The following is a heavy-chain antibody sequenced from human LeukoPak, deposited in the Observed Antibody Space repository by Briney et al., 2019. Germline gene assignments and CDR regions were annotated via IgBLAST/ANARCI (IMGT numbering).Heavy chain of an antibody. CDR1: GFTFSRHH. D-gene: IGHD2-21*01. CDR3: ATIPTGGLVRAGVIDV. J-gene: IGHJ6*02. V-gene: IGHV3-21*01. CDR2: ISATSTFI. Sequence: GGSLRLSCSASGFTFSRHHMTWVRQAPGKGLEWVSSISATSTFIEDADSVKGRFTISRDNAKNSVYLQMDSLKDEDTAVYYCATIPTGGLVRAGVIDVWGQGTTVTVSS.